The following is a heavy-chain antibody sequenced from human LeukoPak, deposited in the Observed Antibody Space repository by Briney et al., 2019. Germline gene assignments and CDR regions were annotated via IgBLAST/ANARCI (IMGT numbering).Heavy chain of an antibody. V-gene: IGHV4-59*01. J-gene: IGHJ5*02. CDR2: IYNSGST. D-gene: IGHD3-10*01. CDR1: GDSISIYY. CDR3: ARVRAGYLGWESAPNWFDP. Sequence: SETLSLTCSVSGDSISIYYWSWIRQPPGKGLEWIGYIYNSGSTNYNPSLKSRVTISVDTSKNQFSLKLTSVTAADTAVYYCARVRAGYLGWESAPNWFDPWGQGTLVTVSS.